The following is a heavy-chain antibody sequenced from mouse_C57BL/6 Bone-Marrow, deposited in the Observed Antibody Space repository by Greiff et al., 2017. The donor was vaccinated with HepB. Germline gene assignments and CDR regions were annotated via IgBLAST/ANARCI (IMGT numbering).Heavy chain of an antibody. CDR1: GFTFSDYY. Sequence: EVMLVESGGGLVQPGGSLKLSCAASGFTFSDYYMYWVRQTPEKRLEWVAYISNGGGSTYYPDTVKGRFTISRDNAKNTLYLQMSRLKSEDTAMYYCARQVIYDGYYVYYYAMDYWGQGTSVTVSS. CDR3: ARQVIYDGYYVYYYAMDY. V-gene: IGHV5-12*01. D-gene: IGHD2-3*01. J-gene: IGHJ4*01. CDR2: ISNGGGST.